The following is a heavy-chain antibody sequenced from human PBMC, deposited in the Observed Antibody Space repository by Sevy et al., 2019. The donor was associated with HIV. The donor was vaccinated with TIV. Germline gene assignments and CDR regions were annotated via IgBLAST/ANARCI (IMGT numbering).Heavy chain of an antibody. V-gene: IGHV3-23*01. Sequence: GGSLRLSCAASGFTFSIYAMTWVRQAPGKGLEWVSTISVGGGSTYYADSVKGRFTISRDNSKNTLYLQMNSLRAEDTAVYYFAKDHDNNWFDPWGQGTLVTVSS. CDR1: GFTFSIYA. CDR2: ISVGGGST. D-gene: IGHD3-9*01. CDR3: AKDHDNNWFDP. J-gene: IGHJ5*02.